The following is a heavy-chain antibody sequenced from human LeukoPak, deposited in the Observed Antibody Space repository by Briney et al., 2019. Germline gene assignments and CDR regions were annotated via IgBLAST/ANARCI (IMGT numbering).Heavy chain of an antibody. CDR1: GFTFSRYG. CDR3: AKETQEMVAKSFDS. CDR2: VAHDGRTQ. D-gene: IGHD5-24*01. V-gene: IGHV3-30*18. Sequence: PGRSLRLSCAASGFTFSRYGMSWVRQAPGKGLEWVAVVAHDGRTQYYVDSVKGRFTISRDNSKNTLSLQMDSLRADDTAVYYCAKETQEMVAKSFDSWGLGTLVTVYS. J-gene: IGHJ4*02.